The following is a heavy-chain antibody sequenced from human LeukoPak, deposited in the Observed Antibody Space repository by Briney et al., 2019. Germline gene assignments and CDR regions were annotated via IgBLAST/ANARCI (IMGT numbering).Heavy chain of an antibody. CDR2: INPDGSAK. V-gene: IGHV3-7*03. CDR1: GFTFSSYW. D-gene: IGHD3-22*01. Sequence: GGSLRLSCVASGFTFSSYWMSWVRQAPGKGLEWVANINPDGSAKNFLDSVKGRFTISRDNGRNSLYLHMDSLRAEDTALYYCAKFSYDSSGYDFDYWGQGTLVTVSS. CDR3: AKFSYDSSGYDFDY. J-gene: IGHJ4*02.